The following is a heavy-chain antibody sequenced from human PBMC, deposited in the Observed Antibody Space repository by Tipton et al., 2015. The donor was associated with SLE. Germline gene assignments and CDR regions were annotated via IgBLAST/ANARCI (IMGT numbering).Heavy chain of an antibody. CDR3: ARTLGAIAHTVYDAFDI. J-gene: IGHJ3*02. V-gene: IGHV4-59*01. Sequence: TLSLTCAVYGGSFSGYFWTWIRQSPGKGLEWIGYIHYSGTTHDNPSPKSRVTMSVDMSKNQFSLRLTSVTAADTAVYYCARTLGAIAHTVYDAFDIWGQGKMVTVSS. D-gene: IGHD1-26*01. CDR1: GGSFSGYF. CDR2: IHYSGTT.